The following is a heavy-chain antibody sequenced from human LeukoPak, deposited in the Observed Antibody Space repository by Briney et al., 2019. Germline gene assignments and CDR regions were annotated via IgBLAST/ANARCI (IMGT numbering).Heavy chain of an antibody. CDR2: IYHSGST. J-gene: IGHJ4*02. V-gene: IGHV4-38-2*01. Sequence: SETLSLTCAVSGCSISSGYYWGWIRQPPGKGLEWIGIIYHSGSTYYNPSLKSRVTISVDTSKNQFSLRVTSVTAADTAVYYCARHFVRSGSYWADYWGQGTLVTVSS. D-gene: IGHD1-26*01. CDR1: GCSISSGYY. CDR3: ARHFVRSGSYWADY.